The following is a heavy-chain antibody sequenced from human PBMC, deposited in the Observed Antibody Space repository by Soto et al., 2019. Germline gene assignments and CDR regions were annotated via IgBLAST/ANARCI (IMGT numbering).Heavy chain of an antibody. J-gene: IGHJ4*02. CDR3: AGGIAARPGDFDY. Sequence: QVQLVQSGAEVKKPGSSVKVSCKASGGTFRSYAISWVRQAPGQGLEWMGGIIPIFGTATYAQKFQGRVTINADKSTSTAYMELSSLRSEDTAVYYCAGGIAARPGDFDYWGQGTLVTVSS. D-gene: IGHD6-6*01. CDR1: GGTFRSYA. V-gene: IGHV1-69*06. CDR2: IIPIFGTA.